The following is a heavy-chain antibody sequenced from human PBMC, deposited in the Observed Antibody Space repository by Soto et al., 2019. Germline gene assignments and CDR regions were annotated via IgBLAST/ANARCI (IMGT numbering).Heavy chain of an antibody. CDR3: AKDVYFASYYWDQ. Sequence: QAQLVESGGGVVQPGRSLRLSCAASRFTVSSHAIHLVRQAPGKGLEWVAVISHDGRQKHYVDSVKGRFTLSRDESDNTVFLQMGSLRPDDTAIYYCAKDVYFASYYWDQWGQGTLVTVSS. V-gene: IGHV3-30*04. J-gene: IGHJ4*02. D-gene: IGHD3-9*01. CDR2: ISHDGRQK. CDR1: RFTVSSHA.